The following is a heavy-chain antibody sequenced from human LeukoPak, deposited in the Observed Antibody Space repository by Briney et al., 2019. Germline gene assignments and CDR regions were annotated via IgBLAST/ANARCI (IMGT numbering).Heavy chain of an antibody. CDR1: GYSFTSYW. CDR2: IYPGDSDT. Sequence: GESLKISCKGSGYSFTSYWIGWVRPMPGKGLEWMGIIYPGDSDTRYSPSFQGQVTISADKSISTAYLQWSSLKASDTAMYYCARTNYGTYYYYGMDVWGQGTTVTVSS. CDR3: ARTNYGTYYYYGMDV. V-gene: IGHV5-51*01. D-gene: IGHD3-10*01. J-gene: IGHJ6*02.